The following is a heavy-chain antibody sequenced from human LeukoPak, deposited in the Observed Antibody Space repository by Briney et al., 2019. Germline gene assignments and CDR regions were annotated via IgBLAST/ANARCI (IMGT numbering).Heavy chain of an antibody. CDR1: GYTFTGYA. V-gene: IGHV1-3*01. J-gene: IGHJ4*02. CDR3: ARMSSRDYFDY. D-gene: IGHD6-13*01. CDR2: INAGNGNT. Sequence: ASVKVSCKASGYTFTGYAMHWVRQAPGQRLEWMGWINAGNGNTKYSQKFQGRVTITRDTSATTAYMDLSSLRSEDTAVYYCARMSSRDYFDYWGQGTLVTVSS.